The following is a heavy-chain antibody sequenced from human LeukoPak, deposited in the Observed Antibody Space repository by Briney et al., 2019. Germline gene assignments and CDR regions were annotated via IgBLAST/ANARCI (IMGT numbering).Heavy chain of an antibody. V-gene: IGHV1-18*01. CDR2: ISAYNGNT. D-gene: IGHD3-10*01. CDR3: ARSNRMVNFGEPNWFDP. J-gene: IGHJ5*02. Sequence: ASVKVSCKASGGTFSSYAINWVRQAPGQGLEWMGWISAYNGNTNYAQKLQGRVTMTTDTSTNTAYMDLRRLRSDDTAVYYCARSNRMVNFGEPNWFDPWGQGTLVTVSS. CDR1: GGTFSSYA.